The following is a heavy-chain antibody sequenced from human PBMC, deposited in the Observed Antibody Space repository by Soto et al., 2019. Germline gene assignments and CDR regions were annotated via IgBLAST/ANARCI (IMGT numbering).Heavy chain of an antibody. Sequence: PGGSLRLSCAASGFTFSSYAMSWVRQAPGKGLEWVSAIRGGGGSTYYADSVKGRFTISRDNSKNTLSLQMNSLRAEDTAVYYCTTDSYITPIIVRFDYWGHGTLVTVSS. CDR3: TTDSYITPIIVRFDY. D-gene: IGHD3-10*01. V-gene: IGHV3-23*01. J-gene: IGHJ4*01. CDR1: GFTFSSYA. CDR2: IRGGGGST.